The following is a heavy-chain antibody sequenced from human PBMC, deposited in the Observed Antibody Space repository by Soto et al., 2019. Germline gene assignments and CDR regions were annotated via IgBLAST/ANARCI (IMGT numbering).Heavy chain of an antibody. CDR1: GFTFSSFA. CDR3: EKAISGYYAPSDY. J-gene: IGHJ4*02. V-gene: IGHV3-23*01. D-gene: IGHD3-22*01. CDR2: ISESGGST. Sequence: GGSLRLSCAASGFTFSSFAMSWVRQAPGKGLEWVSVISESGGSTYYADSVKGRFTISRDNSKSMLYLQMNSLRGDDTAIYYCEKAISGYYAPSDYWGKGTQVTVSS.